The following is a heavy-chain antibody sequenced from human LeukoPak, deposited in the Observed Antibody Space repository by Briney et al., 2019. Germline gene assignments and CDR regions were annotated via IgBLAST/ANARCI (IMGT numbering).Heavy chain of an antibody. CDR3: AKDGDVWFGEGWDYYYYYGMDV. Sequence: GGSLRLSCAASGFTFSSYVMSWVRQAPGKGLEWVSAISGSGGSTYYADSVKGRFTISRDNSKNTLYLQMNSLRAEDTAVYYCAKDGDVWFGEGWDYYYYYGMDVWGKGTTVTVSS. J-gene: IGHJ6*04. CDR2: ISGSGGST. D-gene: IGHD3-10*01. CDR1: GFTFSSYV. V-gene: IGHV3-23*01.